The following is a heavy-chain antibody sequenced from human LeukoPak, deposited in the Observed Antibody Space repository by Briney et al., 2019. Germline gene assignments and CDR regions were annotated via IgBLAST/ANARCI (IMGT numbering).Heavy chain of an antibody. CDR2: IIPIFGTA. V-gene: IGHV1-69*01. CDR1: GGTFSSYA. CDR3: ARGWDCSGGSCYFDY. J-gene: IGHJ4*02. Sequence: SVKVSCKASGGTFSSYAISWVRQAPGQGLEWMGGIIPIFGTANYAQEFQGRVTITADESTSTAYMELSSLRSEDTAVYYCARGWDCSGGSCYFDYWGQGTLVTVSS. D-gene: IGHD2-15*01.